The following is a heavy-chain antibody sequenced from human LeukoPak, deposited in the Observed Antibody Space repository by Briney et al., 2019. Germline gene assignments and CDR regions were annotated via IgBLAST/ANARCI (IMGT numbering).Heavy chain of an antibody. D-gene: IGHD3-10*01. CDR1: GYTFTSYG. V-gene: IGHV1-18*01. Sequence: ASVKVSCKASGYTFTSYGISWVRRAPGQGLEWMGWISAYNGNTNYAQKLQGRVTMTTDTSTSTAYMELRSLRSEDTAVYYCALGSGSYYKPFSVDIWGQGTMVTVSS. CDR3: ALGSGSYYKPFSVDI. J-gene: IGHJ3*02. CDR2: ISAYNGNT.